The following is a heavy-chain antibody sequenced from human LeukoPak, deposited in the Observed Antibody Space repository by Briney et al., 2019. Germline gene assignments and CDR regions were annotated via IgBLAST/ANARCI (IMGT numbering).Heavy chain of an antibody. Sequence: PGGSLRLSCTASRFTFSTYAMSWVRQAPGKGLEWVSSISGSGDTTYYTGSVKGRFTISRDNSKNALYLQMSCLRAEDTAVYYCAKSQRNDQQVVQRIDYWGQGTLVTVSS. J-gene: IGHJ4*02. V-gene: IGHV3-23*01. CDR1: RFTFSTYA. CDR3: AKSQRNDQQVVQRIDY. D-gene: IGHD2-2*01. CDR2: ISGSGDTT.